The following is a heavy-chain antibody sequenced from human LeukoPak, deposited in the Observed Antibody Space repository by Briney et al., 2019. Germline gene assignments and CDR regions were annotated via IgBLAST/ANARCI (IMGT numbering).Heavy chain of an antibody. CDR3: ARVISSGCYYFDY. J-gene: IGHJ4*02. V-gene: IGHV4-38-2*02. Sequence: SETLSLTCSVAVYSISSAYYWGWIRQPPGKGLEWIGSIYHSGGTYYSPSLKSRVTISVDTSKNQFSLKLSSVTAADTAVYYCARVISSGCYYFDYWGQGTLVTVSS. CDR2: IYHSGGT. D-gene: IGHD6-19*01. CDR1: VYSISSAYY.